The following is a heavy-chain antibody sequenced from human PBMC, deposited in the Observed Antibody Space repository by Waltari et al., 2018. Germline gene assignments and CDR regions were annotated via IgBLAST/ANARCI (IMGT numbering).Heavy chain of an antibody. CDR1: KFLFRNNY. J-gene: IGHJ3*01. CDR2: IYAGGGS. D-gene: IGHD3-16*01. CDR3: ATLGAYLGAFEV. Sequence: EVQLVETGGALIHPGGSLRLSCAASKFLFRNNYMAWVRQAPGKGLEWVSVIYAGGGSDSADSVRGRFTISRDNSKNTLYLEMNALRPDDTAVYYCATLGAYLGAFEVWGRGTMVTVSS. V-gene: IGHV3-53*02.